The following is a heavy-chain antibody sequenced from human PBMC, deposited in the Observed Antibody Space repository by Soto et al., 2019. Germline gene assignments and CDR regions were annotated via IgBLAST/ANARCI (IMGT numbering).Heavy chain of an antibody. CDR2: IFHSGNM. Sequence: PSETLSLTCAVSGGSISSLGYYWSWIRQDPGKGLEWIGHIFHSGNMDYNPSLQSRVTMSVDTSKNQFSLKLSSVTAADTAVYYCAREERFSHWLDPWGQGTLVTVSS. J-gene: IGHJ5*02. V-gene: IGHV4-31*11. CDR1: GGSISSLGYY. CDR3: AREERFSHWLDP.